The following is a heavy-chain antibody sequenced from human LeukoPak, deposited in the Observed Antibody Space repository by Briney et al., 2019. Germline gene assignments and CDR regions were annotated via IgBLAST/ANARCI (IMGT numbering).Heavy chain of an antibody. Sequence: GGSLRLSCAASGFSFTTYAMFWVRQAPGKGLEYVSAITNDGSSTYCADSVKGRFTISRDNSKNTLYLQMGSLRAEDMALYYCARVSVFYGSVGYGMDVWGQGTTVTVSS. D-gene: IGHD3-10*01. CDR2: ITNDGSST. V-gene: IGHV3-64*02. CDR3: ARVSVFYGSVGYGMDV. J-gene: IGHJ6*02. CDR1: GFSFTTYA.